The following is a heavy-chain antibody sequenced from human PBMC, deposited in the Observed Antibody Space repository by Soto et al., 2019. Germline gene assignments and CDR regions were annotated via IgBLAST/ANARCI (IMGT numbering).Heavy chain of an antibody. CDR1: GFTFSSXX. V-gene: IGHV3-23*01. CDR2: XSGXGGST. J-gene: IGHJ5*02. D-gene: IGHD3-3*01. CDR3: AKVNFWSGXXXGNWFDP. Sequence: GGSLRLSCAASGFTFSSXXMXXXRXXPGKGLXWVSAXSGXGGSTYYADSVKGRFTISRDNSKNTLYLQMNSLRAEDTAVXYCAKVNFWSGXXXGNWFDPWGQGTLVTVSS.